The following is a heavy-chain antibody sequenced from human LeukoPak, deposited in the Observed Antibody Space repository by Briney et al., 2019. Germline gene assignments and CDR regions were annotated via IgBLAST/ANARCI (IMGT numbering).Heavy chain of an antibody. V-gene: IGHV3-48*03. CDR1: GFGFSSYE. CDR2: ISSSGSTK. J-gene: IGHJ4*02. D-gene: IGHD4-17*01. CDR3: ASHYGDYVWGHF. Sequence: GGSLRLSCAASGFGFSSYEMNWVRQAPGKGLEWVSYISSSGSTKYYADSVKGRFTISRDNAKNSLYLQLNSLRAEDTAVYYCASHYGDYVWGHFWGQGTLVTVSS.